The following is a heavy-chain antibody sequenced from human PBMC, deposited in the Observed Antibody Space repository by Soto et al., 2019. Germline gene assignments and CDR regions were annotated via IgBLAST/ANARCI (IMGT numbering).Heavy chain of an antibody. Sequence: EVQLLESGGGLVQPGGSLRLACAASGLTFSRYTMGWVRQAPGKGLEWVSAIIASGVITYYADSVKGRFTISRDNSNNTVYLQMNSLRAKDTAVYYCAKDLRGPEAGTWYFDLWGRGTLVTVSS. D-gene: IGHD6-13*01. CDR2: IIASGVIT. CDR1: GLTFSRYT. CDR3: AKDLRGPEAGTWYFDL. V-gene: IGHV3-23*01. J-gene: IGHJ2*01.